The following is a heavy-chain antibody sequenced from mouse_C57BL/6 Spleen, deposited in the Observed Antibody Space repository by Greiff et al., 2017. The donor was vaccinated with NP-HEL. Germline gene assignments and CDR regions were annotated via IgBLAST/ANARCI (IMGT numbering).Heavy chain of an antibody. J-gene: IGHJ2*01. D-gene: IGHD1-1*01. V-gene: IGHV1-76*01. Sequence: VQLQQSGAELVRPGASVKLSCKASGYTFTDYYINWVKQRPGQGLEWIARIYPGSGNTYYNEKFKGKATLTAEKSSSTAYMQLSSLTSEDSAVYFCARRVDGRGYYFDYWGQGTTLTVSS. CDR2: IYPGSGNT. CDR1: GYTFTDYY. CDR3: ARRVDGRGYYFDY.